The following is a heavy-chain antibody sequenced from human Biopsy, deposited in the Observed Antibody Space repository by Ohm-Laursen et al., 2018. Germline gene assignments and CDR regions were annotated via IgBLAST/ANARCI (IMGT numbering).Heavy chain of an antibody. Sequence: SVKVSCKAPGGTFSNYGVNWVRQAPGQGLEWLGGNIPILGTGNYAQKFQDRVTVAADTSTSTATMELRSLRSDDTAVYYCATKLTGYFHHWGQGTLVIASS. J-gene: IGHJ1*01. V-gene: IGHV1-69*06. D-gene: IGHD3-9*01. CDR2: NIPILGTG. CDR1: GGTFSNYG. CDR3: ATKLTGYFHH.